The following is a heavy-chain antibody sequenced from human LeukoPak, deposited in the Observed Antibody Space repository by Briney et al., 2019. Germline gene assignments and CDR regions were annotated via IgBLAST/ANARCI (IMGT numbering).Heavy chain of an antibody. CDR1: GFTFSSYS. Sequence: RGSLRLSCAASGFTFSSYSMNWVRQAPGKGLEWVSSISIISSYIYYADSVKGRFTISRDNAKNSLYLQMNSLRAEDTAVYYCAREEYSGSYYFDYWGQGTLVTVSS. CDR3: AREEYSGSYYFDY. CDR2: ISIISSYI. D-gene: IGHD1-26*01. J-gene: IGHJ4*02. V-gene: IGHV3-21*01.